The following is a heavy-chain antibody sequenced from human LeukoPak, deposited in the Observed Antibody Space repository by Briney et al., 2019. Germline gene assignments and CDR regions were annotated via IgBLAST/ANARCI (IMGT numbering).Heavy chain of an antibody. J-gene: IGHJ6*02. CDR2: IGASNGYT. D-gene: IGHD2-2*02. CDR1: GYTFTSYG. Sequence: GASVKVSCEASGYTFTSYGFSCVRQAPRQRLEWLGWIGASNGYTNYAQKVQGRVTLTTDTSTSTAYMELRSLRSDDTAVYYCARDQPSCSGPSCYTYYYYGMDVWGQGTTVTVSS. CDR3: ARDQPSCSGPSCYTYYYYGMDV. V-gene: IGHV1-18*01.